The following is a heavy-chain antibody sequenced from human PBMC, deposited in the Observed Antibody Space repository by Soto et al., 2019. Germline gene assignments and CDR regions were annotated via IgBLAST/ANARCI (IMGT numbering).Heavy chain of an antibody. CDR2: ITHNGNNK. J-gene: IGHJ4*02. CDR3: AKDRICSTTTCFNDG. Sequence: LRLSCAASGFTFSSYGMHWVRQAPGKGLEWVAIITHNGNNKYYADSVKGRFTISRDNSKSTLFLQMNSLRAEDTALYYCAKDRICSTTTCFNDGWGQGTLVTVSS. CDR1: GFTFSSYG. V-gene: IGHV3-30*18. D-gene: IGHD2-2*01.